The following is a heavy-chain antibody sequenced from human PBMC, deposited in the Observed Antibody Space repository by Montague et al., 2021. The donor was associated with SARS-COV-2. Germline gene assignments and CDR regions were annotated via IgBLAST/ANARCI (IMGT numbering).Heavy chain of an antibody. Sequence: CAISGDSVSSKSVAWNWIRQSPSRGLEWLGRTYYRSKWDSDYAESVKRRLVITPDTSKNQVSLQLNSVIPEDTAVYFCASSGITLTGLDAFDIWGQGTMDTVS. CDR2: TYYRSKWDS. J-gene: IGHJ3*02. V-gene: IGHV6-1*01. CDR3: ASSGITLTGLDAFDI. CDR1: GDSVSSKSVA. D-gene: IGHD3-9*01.